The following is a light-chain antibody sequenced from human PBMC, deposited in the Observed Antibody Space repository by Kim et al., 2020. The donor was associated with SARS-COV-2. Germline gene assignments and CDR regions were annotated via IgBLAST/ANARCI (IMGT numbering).Light chain of an antibody. CDR2: SND. CDR3: AARDDSLNGPV. J-gene: IGLJ3*02. CDR1: SSNIGSNT. V-gene: IGLV1-44*01. Sequence: QSVLTQPPSVSGTPGQRVTISCSGSSSNIGSNTVNWYQLLPGTAPKVLIYSNDQRPSGVPDRFSGSKSGTSASLAISGLQSEDEADYYCAARDDSLNGPVFGGGTQLTVL.